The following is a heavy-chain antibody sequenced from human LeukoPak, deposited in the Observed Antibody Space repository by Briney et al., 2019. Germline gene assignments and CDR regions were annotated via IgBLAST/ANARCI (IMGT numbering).Heavy chain of an antibody. CDR1: GGSISSSSYY. V-gene: IGHV4-39*07. Sequence: SETLSLTCTVSGGSISSSSYYWGWIRQPPGKGLEWIGTIYYSGSTYYNPSLKSRVTISVDTSKNQFSLKLSSVTAADTAVYYCASRHYVWGSYRLDYWGQGTLVTVSS. CDR3: ASRHYVWGSYRLDY. CDR2: IYYSGST. J-gene: IGHJ4*02. D-gene: IGHD3-16*02.